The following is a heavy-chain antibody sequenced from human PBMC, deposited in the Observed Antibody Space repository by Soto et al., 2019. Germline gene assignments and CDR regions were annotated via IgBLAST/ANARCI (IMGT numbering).Heavy chain of an antibody. CDR2: IYYSGST. J-gene: IGHJ6*02. V-gene: IGHV4-61*01. D-gene: IGHD3-3*01. CDR1: GGSVSSGSYY. CDR3: ARDRKIATTIFGVARPYGMDV. Sequence: PSETLSLTCTVSGGSVSSGSYYWSWIRQPPGKGLEWIGYIYYSGSTNYNPSLKSRVTISVDTSKNQFSLKLSSVTAADTAVYYCARDRKIATTIFGVARPYGMDVWGQGTTVTVSS.